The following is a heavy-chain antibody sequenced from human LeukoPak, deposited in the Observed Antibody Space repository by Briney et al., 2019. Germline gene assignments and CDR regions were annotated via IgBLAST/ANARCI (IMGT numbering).Heavy chain of an antibody. J-gene: IGHJ4*03. CDR2: IDHRGSS. V-gene: IGHV4-34*01. Sequence: PSETLSLTCAVHGESFSAYFWSWIRQVPGKGLEWIGEIDHRGSSNYNPPLKSRATISVDTSKNHFSLSLTSVTAADTVVYYCATRSSTLAAARCFDDWGQGTVVTVSS. CDR3: ATRSSTLAAARCFDD. CDR1: GESFSAYF. D-gene: IGHD6-6*01.